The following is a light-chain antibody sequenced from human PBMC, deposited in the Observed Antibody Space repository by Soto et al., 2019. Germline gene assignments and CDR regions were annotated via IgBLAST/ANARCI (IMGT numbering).Light chain of an antibody. J-gene: IGKJ4*01. V-gene: IGKV1-27*01. CDR3: QRYNIAPLT. Sequence: DIQVTQSPSSLSASLGDRVTITCRANQAIGVYLAWFQQQPGKVPKLLIYAASALQSGVPSRFSGSGSGTDLTLTISSQPPEDIATSSCQRYNIAPLTFGGGTKVNIK. CDR1: QAIGVY. CDR2: AAS.